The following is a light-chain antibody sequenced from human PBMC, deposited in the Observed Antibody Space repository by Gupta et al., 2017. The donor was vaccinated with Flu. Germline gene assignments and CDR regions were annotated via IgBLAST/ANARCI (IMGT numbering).Light chain of an antibody. V-gene: IGLV1-47*01. Sequence: SVTVSCSGSNSNIGRDFIHWLQQVPGTAPNLLIYKNDQRPSVVPARFSGSKSGTSASLAISGLRAEDEADYYCVTWDANRSAYVFGTGTKVTVL. CDR1: NSNIGRDF. CDR2: KND. CDR3: VTWDANRSAYV. J-gene: IGLJ1*01.